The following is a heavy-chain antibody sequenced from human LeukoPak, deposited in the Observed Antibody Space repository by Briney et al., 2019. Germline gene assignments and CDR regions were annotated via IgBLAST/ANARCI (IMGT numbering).Heavy chain of an antibody. J-gene: IGHJ6*02. CDR3: ARGAGIAAAGPYYYYGMDV. CDR1: GFTFSSYS. CDR2: ISSSSSYI. Sequence: GGSLRLSCAASGFTFSSYSMNWVRQAPGRGLEWVSSISSSSSYIYYADSVKGRFTISRDNAKNSLYLQMNSLRAEDTAVYYCARGAGIAAAGPYYYYGMDVWGQGTTVTVSS. V-gene: IGHV3-21*01. D-gene: IGHD6-13*01.